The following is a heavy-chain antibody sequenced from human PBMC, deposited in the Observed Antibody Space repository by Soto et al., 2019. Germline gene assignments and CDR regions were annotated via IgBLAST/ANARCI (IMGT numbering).Heavy chain of an antibody. CDR2: ISYDGSNK. V-gene: IGHV3-30-3*01. D-gene: IGHD3-3*01. Sequence: GGSLRLSFAASGFTFSSYAMHWVRQAPGKGLEWVAVISYDGSNKYYADSVKGRFTISRDNSKNTLYLQMNSLRAEDTAVYYCARHKRDLRFLEWSYYFDYWGQGTLVTVSS. CDR3: ARHKRDLRFLEWSYYFDY. J-gene: IGHJ4*02. CDR1: GFTFSSYA.